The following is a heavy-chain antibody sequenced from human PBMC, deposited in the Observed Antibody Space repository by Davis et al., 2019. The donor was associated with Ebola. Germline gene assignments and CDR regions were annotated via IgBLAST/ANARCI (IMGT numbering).Heavy chain of an antibody. J-gene: IGHJ4*02. CDR3: ARDRGFGYFDY. V-gene: IGHV3-53*04. Sequence: ESLKLSCAAPGFTFSSYAMSWVRQAPGKGLEWVSVIYSGGSTYYADSVKGRFTISRHNSKNTLYLQMNSLRAEDTAVYYCARDRGFGYFDYWGQGTLVAVSS. D-gene: IGHD3-10*01. CDR1: GFTFSSYA. CDR2: IYSGGST.